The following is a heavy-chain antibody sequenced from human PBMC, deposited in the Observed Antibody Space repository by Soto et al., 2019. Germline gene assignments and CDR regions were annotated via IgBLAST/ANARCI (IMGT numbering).Heavy chain of an antibody. CDR2: IDPSDSYT. J-gene: IGHJ6*02. CDR1: GYSFTSYW. D-gene: IGHD6-6*01. V-gene: IGHV5-10-1*01. Sequence: PGESLKISCKGSGYSFTSYWISWVRQMPGKGLEWMGRIDPSDSYTNYSPSFQGHVTISADKSISTAYLQWSSLKASDTVMYYCVRHEYSSSSHHYGMDVWGQGTTVTVSS. CDR3: VRHEYSSSSHHYGMDV.